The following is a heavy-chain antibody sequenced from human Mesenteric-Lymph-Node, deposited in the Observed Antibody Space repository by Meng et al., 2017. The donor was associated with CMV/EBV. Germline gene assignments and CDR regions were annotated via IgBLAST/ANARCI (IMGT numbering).Heavy chain of an antibody. J-gene: IGHJ4*02. CDR3: ASMTLATAGLY. CDR2: IYPGDSDT. Sequence: SCTGSGYSFSHYWIGWVRQMPGKGLEWMGIIYPGDSDTRYRPSFQGQVTISADKSISTAYLQWSSLKASDTAMYYCASMTLATAGLYWGQGTLVTVSS. CDR1: GYSFSHYW. D-gene: IGHD6-13*01. V-gene: IGHV5-51*01.